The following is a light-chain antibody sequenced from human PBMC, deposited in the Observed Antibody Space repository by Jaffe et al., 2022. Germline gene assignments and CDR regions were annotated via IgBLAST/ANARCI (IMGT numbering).Light chain of an antibody. V-gene: IGKV4-1*01. CDR2: GAS. Sequence: DIVMTQSPDSLAVSLGERATINCKSSQNVFYNLHNKNYLAWYQHKPGQPPKLLIHGASTRESGVPDRFSGSGSGTDFTLTISGLQAEDVAVYYCQQYYSTPRTFGQGTKLEIK. J-gene: IGKJ2*01. CDR1: QNVFYNLHNKNY. CDR3: QQYYSTPRT.